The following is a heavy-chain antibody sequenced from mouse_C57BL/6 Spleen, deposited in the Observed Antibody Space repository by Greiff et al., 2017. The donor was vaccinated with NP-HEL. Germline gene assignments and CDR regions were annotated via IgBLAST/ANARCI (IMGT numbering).Heavy chain of an antibody. V-gene: IGHV14-4*01. CDR2: IDPENGDT. CDR3: AVATSNPPWFAY. J-gene: IGHJ3*01. Sequence: EVQLQQSGAELVRPGASVKLSCTASGFNIKDDYMHWVKQRPEQGLEWIGRIDPENGDTEYASKFQGKATITADTSSNTAYLQLSSLTSEDTAVYYCAVATSNPPWFAYWGQGTLVTVSA. CDR1: GFNIKDDY. D-gene: IGHD1-1*01.